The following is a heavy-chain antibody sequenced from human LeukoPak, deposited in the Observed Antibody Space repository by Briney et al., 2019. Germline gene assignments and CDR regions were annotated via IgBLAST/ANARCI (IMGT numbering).Heavy chain of an antibody. D-gene: IGHD3-22*01. J-gene: IGHJ4*02. V-gene: IGHV1-69*06. CDR2: IIPIFGTA. Sequence: SVKVSCKASGGTFSSYAISWVRQAPGQGLEWMGGIIPIFGTANYAQKFQGRVTITADKSTSTAYMELSSLRSEDTAVYYCARHARSGYYSFDYWGQGTLVTVSS. CDR1: GGTFSSYA. CDR3: ARHARSGYYSFDY.